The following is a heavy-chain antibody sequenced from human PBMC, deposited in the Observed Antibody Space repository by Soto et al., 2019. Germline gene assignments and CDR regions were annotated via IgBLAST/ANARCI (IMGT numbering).Heavy chain of an antibody. CDR2: IYYSGST. D-gene: IGHD4-17*01. Sequence: QLQLQESGPGLVKPSETLSLTCTVSGGSISSSSYYWGWIRQPPGKGLEWIGSIYYSGSTYSNPSLKSRVTISVDTSKNQFSLKLSSVTAADTAVYYCARHRPDGDSPNFDYWGQGTLVTVSS. V-gene: IGHV4-39*01. CDR1: GGSISSSSYY. CDR3: ARHRPDGDSPNFDY. J-gene: IGHJ4*02.